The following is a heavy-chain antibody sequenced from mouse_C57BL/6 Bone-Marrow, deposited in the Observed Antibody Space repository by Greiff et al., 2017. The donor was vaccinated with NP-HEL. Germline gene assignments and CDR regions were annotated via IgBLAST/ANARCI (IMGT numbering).Heavy chain of an antibody. CDR2: IWRGGST. CDR3: AKRDYGSSYAMDY. J-gene: IGHJ4*01. CDR1: GFSLTSYG. Sequence: QVQLKESGPGLVQPSQSLSITCTVSGFSLTSYGVHWVRQSPGKGLEWLGVIWRGGSTDYNAAFMSRLSITKDNSKSQVFFKMNSLQADDTAIYYCAKRDYGSSYAMDYWGQGTSVTVAS. V-gene: IGHV2-5*01. D-gene: IGHD1-1*01.